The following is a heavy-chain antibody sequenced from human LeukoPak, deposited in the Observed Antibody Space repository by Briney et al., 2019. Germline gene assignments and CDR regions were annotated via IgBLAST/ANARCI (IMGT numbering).Heavy chain of an antibody. Sequence: SETLSLTCTVSGYSISSGYYWGWIRQPPGKGLEWIGIIYHSGSTYYNPSLKSRVTISVDTSKNQFSLQLSSVTAADTAVYYCARGDIVATIYGGYYFDYWGQGTLVTVSS. V-gene: IGHV4-38-2*02. CDR2: IYHSGST. CDR1: GYSISSGYY. J-gene: IGHJ4*02. CDR3: ARGDIVATIYGGYYFDY. D-gene: IGHD5-12*01.